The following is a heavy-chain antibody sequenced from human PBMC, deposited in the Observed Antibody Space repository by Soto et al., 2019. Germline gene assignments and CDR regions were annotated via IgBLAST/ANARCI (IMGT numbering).Heavy chain of an antibody. D-gene: IGHD3-10*01. CDR1: GFTVSNNY. CDR3: ARTRGGGGY. CDR2: IYSGGYT. Sequence: EVQLVESGGGLIQPGGSLRLSCAVSGFTVSNNYMSWVRQAPGKGLEGVSVIYSGGYTAYGDSVKGRFTISRDNSKNPLFLKMNTLGAEAPAVFSCARTRGGGGYWGQGTLVTVSS. V-gene: IGHV3-53*01. J-gene: IGHJ4*02.